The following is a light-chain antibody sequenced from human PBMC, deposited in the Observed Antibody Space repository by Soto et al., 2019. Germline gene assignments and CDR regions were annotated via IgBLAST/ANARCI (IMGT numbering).Light chain of an antibody. CDR2: DAS. V-gene: IGKV3-15*01. CDR1: QSVRSN. Sequence: EIVMTQSPATLSVSPGERATLSCRASQSVRSNYLAWYQQKPGQAPRLLIYDASTRATGIPARFSGSGSWTDFTLTISSLQSEDLAVYFCQQYSDWPLTFGPGTKVDI. CDR3: QQYSDWPLT. J-gene: IGKJ3*01.